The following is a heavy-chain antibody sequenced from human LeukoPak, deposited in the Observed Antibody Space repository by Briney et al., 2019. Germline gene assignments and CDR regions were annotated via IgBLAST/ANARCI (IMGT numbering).Heavy chain of an antibody. D-gene: IGHD2-2*01. J-gene: IGHJ4*02. CDR1: GFTFSSYA. CDR2: ISGSGGST. CDR3: AKGYCSSTSCYGLYYFDY. Sequence: GGSLRLSCAASGFTFSSYAMSWVRQAPGKGLEWVSAISGSGGSTYYADSVKGRFTISRDNSKNTLYLQMNSLRAEDTAVYYCAKGYCSSTSCYGLYYFDYWGQGTLVTVSS. V-gene: IGHV3-23*01.